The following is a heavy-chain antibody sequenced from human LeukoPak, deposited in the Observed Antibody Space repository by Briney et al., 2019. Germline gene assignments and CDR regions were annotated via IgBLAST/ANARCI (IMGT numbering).Heavy chain of an antibody. J-gene: IGHJ4*02. CDR3: ARAGFDWNPGGY. D-gene: IGHD1-1*01. V-gene: IGHV3-74*01. CDR1: GFTFSSYW. CDR2: INGDGSSI. Sequence: GGSLRLSCAASGFTFSSYWMRWVRHAPGKGLVWVSRINGDGSSISYADSVKGRFTISRDNAKNTVSLQMNSLRVDDTAVYYCARAGFDWNPGGYWGQGALVTVSS.